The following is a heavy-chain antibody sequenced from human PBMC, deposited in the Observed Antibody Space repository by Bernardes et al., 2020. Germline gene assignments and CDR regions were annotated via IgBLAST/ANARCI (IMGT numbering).Heavy chain of an antibody. D-gene: IGHD5-12*01. J-gene: IGHJ6*03. Sequence: GGSLRLSCAASGFTFSSNYMRLVRQAPGKGLEWVSVIYSGCSTYYADSVQCRFTISRDNSKNTLYLPMNSMRAEDTAVYYCARGSDRGATYYYYMEVWGKGTT. CDR2: IYSGCST. V-gene: IGHV3-53*01. CDR1: GFTFSSNY. CDR3: ARGSDRGATYYYYMEV.